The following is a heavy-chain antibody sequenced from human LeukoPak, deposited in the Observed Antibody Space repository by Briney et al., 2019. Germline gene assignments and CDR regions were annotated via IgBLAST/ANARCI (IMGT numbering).Heavy chain of an antibody. CDR1: GFSISSGHY. CDR3: ARARVVHYNFRSGLHWYFDV. Sequence: SETLSLTCAVSGFSISSGHYWAWLRPSPGRGLEWIGTISHSGNTYYNSSLKSRLAISVDTFKNHFSLNLTSLTAADTAVYHCARARVVHYNFRSGLHWYFDVWGRGTLVTVSS. CDR2: ISHSGNT. J-gene: IGHJ2*01. V-gene: IGHV4-38-2*01. D-gene: IGHD3-3*01.